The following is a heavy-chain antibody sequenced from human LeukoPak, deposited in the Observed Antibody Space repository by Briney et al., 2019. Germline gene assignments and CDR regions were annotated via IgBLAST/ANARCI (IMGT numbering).Heavy chain of an antibody. V-gene: IGHV3-30*18. Sequence: PGGSLRLSCAASGFTFSSYGMHWVRQAPGKGLEWVAVISYDGSNKYYADSVKGRFTISRDNSKNTLYLQMNSLRAEDTAVYYCAKVRADYWGQGTLVTVSS. CDR2: ISYDGSNK. CDR3: AKVRADY. CDR1: GFTFSSYG. J-gene: IGHJ4*02.